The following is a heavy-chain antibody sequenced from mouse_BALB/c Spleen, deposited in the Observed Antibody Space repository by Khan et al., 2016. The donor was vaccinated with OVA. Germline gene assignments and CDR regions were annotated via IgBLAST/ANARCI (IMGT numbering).Heavy chain of an antibody. CDR2: ISYSGST. V-gene: IGHV3-2*02. CDR1: GYSITSGYG. D-gene: IGHD1-2*01. J-gene: IGHJ2*01. Sequence: EVQLQESGPGLVKPSQSLSLTCTVTGYSITSGYGWNWIRQFPGNKLEWMGYISYSGSTNYNPSLKSRSSITRDTSKNQFLLQLNSVTTEDPATYYCARTARIKYWGQGTTLTVSS. CDR3: ARTARIKY.